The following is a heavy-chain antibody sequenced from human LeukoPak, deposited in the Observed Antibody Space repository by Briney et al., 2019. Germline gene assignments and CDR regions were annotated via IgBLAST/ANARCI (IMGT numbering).Heavy chain of an antibody. CDR1: GFTFSSYG. CDR3: AKDHSSGSYYITGRFDP. Sequence: PGGSLRLSCAASGFTFSSYGVHWVRQAPGKGLEWVAVISYDGSNKYYADSVKGRFTISRDNSKNSLYLQMNSLRTEDTAVYYCAKDHSSGSYYITGRFDPWGQGTLVTVSS. J-gene: IGHJ5*02. CDR2: ISYDGSNK. D-gene: IGHD3-10*01. V-gene: IGHV3-30*18.